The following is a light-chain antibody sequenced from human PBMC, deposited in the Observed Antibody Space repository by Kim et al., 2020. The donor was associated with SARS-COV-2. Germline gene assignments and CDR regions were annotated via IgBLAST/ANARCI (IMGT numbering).Light chain of an antibody. CDR2: GKN. J-gene: IGLJ2*01. CDR3: NSRDSSGVV. V-gene: IGLV3-19*01. CDR1: SLRGHY. Sequence: SSELTQDPAVSVALGQTVRITCQGDSLRGHYASWYQQKPGQAPILVIYGKNTRPSGIPDRFSGSTSGNTASLTIAGAQAEDEADYYCNSRDSSGVVFGGGTKVTVL.